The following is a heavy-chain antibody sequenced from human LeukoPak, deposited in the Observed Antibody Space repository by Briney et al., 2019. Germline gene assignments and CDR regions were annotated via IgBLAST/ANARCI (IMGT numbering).Heavy chain of an antibody. CDR2: INHSGST. J-gene: IGHJ4*02. CDR3: ARVRDAYNLHY. D-gene: IGHD1-1*01. CDR1: GGSFSGYY. Sequence: PSETLSLTCAVYGGSFSGYYWSWIRQPPGKVLEWIGEINHSGSTNYNPSLKSRVTISVDTSKNHFSLKLSSVTAADTAVYYCARVRDAYNLHYWGQGTLVTVSS. V-gene: IGHV4-34*01.